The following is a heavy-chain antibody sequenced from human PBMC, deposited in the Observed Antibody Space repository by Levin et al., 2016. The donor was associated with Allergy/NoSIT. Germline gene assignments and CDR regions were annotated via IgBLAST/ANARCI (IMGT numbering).Heavy chain of an antibody. V-gene: IGHV4-30-4*01. CDR3: ARHVLTRLYYFDY. Sequence: WIRQPPGKGLEWIGYIYYSGSTYYNPSLKSRVTISVDTSKNQFSLKLSSVTAADTAVYYCARHVLTRLYYFDYWGQGTLVTVSS. D-gene: IGHD3-16*01. J-gene: IGHJ4*02. CDR2: IYYSGST.